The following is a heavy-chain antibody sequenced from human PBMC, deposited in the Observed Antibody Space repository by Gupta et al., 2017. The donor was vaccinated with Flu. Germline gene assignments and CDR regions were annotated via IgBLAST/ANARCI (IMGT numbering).Heavy chain of an antibody. CDR2: IKQEGSDT. Sequence: RQAPGKGLEWVANIKQEGSDTYYVDSVKGRFTISRDNAKNSLYLQMNSLRVEDTAVYYCARGPRGVAAGRFDHWGQGTLVTVSS. J-gene: IGHJ4*02. V-gene: IGHV3-7*01. CDR3: ARGPRGVAAGRFDH. D-gene: IGHD6-13*01.